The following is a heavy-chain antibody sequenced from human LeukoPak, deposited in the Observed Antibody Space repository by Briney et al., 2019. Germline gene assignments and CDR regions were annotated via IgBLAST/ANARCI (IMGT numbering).Heavy chain of an antibody. J-gene: IGHJ4*02. CDR1: GFIFSRYW. D-gene: IGHD1-1*01. Sequence: SGGSLRLSCAVSGFIFSRYWMRWVPQAPGEGLEWVANIKQDGSKKYYMDPVKVRFTIYRKNPKNSLYLQINSLRAQDRPVFYCARDSTGYFDYWGQETVVTVSS. CDR3: ARDSTGYFDY. CDR2: IKQDGSKK. V-gene: IGHV3-7*01.